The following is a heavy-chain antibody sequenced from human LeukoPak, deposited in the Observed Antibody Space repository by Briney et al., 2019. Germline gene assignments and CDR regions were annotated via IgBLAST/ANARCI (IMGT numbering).Heavy chain of an antibody. CDR3: AKESRLYDILTGYSKGFDY. D-gene: IGHD3-9*01. V-gene: IGHV3-23*01. J-gene: IGHJ4*02. CDR1: GFTFSSYA. CDR2: ISGSGGST. Sequence: PGGSLRLSCAASGFTFSSYAMSWVRQAPGKGLEWVSAISGSGGSTYYADSVKGRFTISRDNSKNTLYLQMNSLRAEDTAVYYCAKESRLYDILTGYSKGFDYWGQGTLVTVSS.